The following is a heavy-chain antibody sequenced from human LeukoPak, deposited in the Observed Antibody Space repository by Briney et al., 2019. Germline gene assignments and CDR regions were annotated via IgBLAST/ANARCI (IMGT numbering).Heavy chain of an antibody. CDR3: ASRAGDLSYYYYYMDV. Sequence: SVKVSCKASGGTFSSYAISWVRQAPGQGLEWMGGIIPIFGTANYAQKFQGRVTITTDESTSTAYMELSSLRSEDTAVYYCASRAGDLSYYYYYMDVWGKGTTVTVSS. D-gene: IGHD3-16*01. CDR1: GGTFSSYA. V-gene: IGHV1-69*05. J-gene: IGHJ6*03. CDR2: IIPIFGTA.